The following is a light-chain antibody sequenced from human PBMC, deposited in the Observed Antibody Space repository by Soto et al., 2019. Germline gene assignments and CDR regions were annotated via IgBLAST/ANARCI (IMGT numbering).Light chain of an antibody. J-gene: IGLJ1*01. CDR2: ENN. Sequence: SVLTQPPSVSEAPGQRVTISCTGSSSNIGAGYEAHWYQQVPGTAPKLLIYENNNRPSGVPDRFSGSTSGTSASLAITGLQAEDEAEYYCQSYDSSLSGYVFGTGTKLTVL. CDR1: SSNIGAGYE. CDR3: QSYDSSLSGYV. V-gene: IGLV1-40*01.